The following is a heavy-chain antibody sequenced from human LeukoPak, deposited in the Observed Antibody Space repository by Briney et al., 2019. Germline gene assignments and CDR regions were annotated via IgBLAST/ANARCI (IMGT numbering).Heavy chain of an antibody. CDR1: TYSISSGYY. J-gene: IGHJ5*02. CDR2: IYTSGST. Sequence: PSETLSLTCTVSTYSISSGYYWGWIRRPPGKGLEWIGRIYTSGSTNYNPSLKSRVTISVDTSKNQFSLKLSSVTAADTAVYYCARDRGYCSSTSCYGDKDNWFDPWGQGTLVTVSS. CDR3: ARDRGYCSSTSCYGDKDNWFDP. D-gene: IGHD2-2*01. V-gene: IGHV4-38-2*02.